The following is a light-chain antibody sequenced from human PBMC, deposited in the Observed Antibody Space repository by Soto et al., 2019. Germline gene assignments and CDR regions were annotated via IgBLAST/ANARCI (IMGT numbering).Light chain of an antibody. J-gene: IGKJ2*01. V-gene: IGKV1-5*01. Sequence: DIQMTQSPSTLSASVGDRVTITCRASQSISSWLAWYQQKPGKAPKVLIYDASSLESGVPSRFSGRGSGTEFTLTISSLQPDDFATYDCQQYNSYSSFTFGQGTKLEIK. CDR2: DAS. CDR1: QSISSW. CDR3: QQYNSYSSFT.